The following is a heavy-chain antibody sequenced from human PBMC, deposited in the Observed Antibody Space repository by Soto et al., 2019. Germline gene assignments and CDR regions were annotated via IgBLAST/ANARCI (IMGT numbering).Heavy chain of an antibody. V-gene: IGHV1-69*06. Sequence: SVKVSCKASGGAFSSYAISWVRQAPGQGLEWMGGIIPIFGTANYAQKFQGRVTITADKSTSTAYMELSSLRSEDTAVYYCARSRRPVGGYCSGGSCYSVGYWGQGTLVTVSS. CDR3: ARSRRPVGGYCSGGSCYSVGY. J-gene: IGHJ4*02. CDR2: IIPIFGTA. CDR1: GGAFSSYA. D-gene: IGHD2-15*01.